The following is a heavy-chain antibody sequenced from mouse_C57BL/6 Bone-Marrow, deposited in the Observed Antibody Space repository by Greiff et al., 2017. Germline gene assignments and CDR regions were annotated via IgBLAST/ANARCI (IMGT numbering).Heavy chain of an antibody. J-gene: IGHJ3*01. D-gene: IGHD3-2*02. Sequence: DVKLVESGGGLVQPKGSLKLSCAASGFSFNTYAMNWVRQAPGKGLEWVARIRSKSNNYATYYADSVKDRFTISRDDSESMLYLQMNNLKTEDTAMYYCVRQQLRLRGWFAYWGQGTLVTVSA. CDR2: IRSKSNNYAT. V-gene: IGHV10-1*01. CDR3: VRQQLRLRGWFAY. CDR1: GFSFNTYA.